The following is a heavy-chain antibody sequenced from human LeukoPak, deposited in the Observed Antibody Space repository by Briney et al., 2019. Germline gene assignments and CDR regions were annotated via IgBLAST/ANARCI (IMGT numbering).Heavy chain of an antibody. Sequence: SQTLSLTCTVSGVSISSGSYYWRWIRQPAGKGLEWIGRIYTSGSTNYNPSLKSRVTISVDTSKNQFSLKLSSVTAADTAVYHCATQHIVVVTATEFDPWGQGTLVTVSS. D-gene: IGHD2-21*02. CDR2: IYTSGST. J-gene: IGHJ5*02. CDR1: GVSISSGSYY. CDR3: ATQHIVVVTATEFDP. V-gene: IGHV4-61*02.